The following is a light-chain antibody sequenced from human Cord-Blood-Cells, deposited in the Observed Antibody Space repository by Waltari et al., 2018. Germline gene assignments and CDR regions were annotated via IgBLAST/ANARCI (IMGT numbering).Light chain of an antibody. Sequence: QSALTQPASVSGSPGQSITISCTGTSSDVGSYNLVSWYQQHPGKAPKLMIYEGSKRPSGVSNRFSGSKSGNTVSLTISGLQAEDEADYYCCSYAGSSVFGGGTKLTVL. J-gene: IGLJ3*02. V-gene: IGLV2-23*01. CDR2: EGS. CDR1: SSDVGSYNL. CDR3: CSYAGSSV.